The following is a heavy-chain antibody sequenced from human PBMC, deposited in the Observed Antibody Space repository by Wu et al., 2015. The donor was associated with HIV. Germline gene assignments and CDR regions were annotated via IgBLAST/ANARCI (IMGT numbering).Heavy chain of an antibody. D-gene: IGHD6-19*01. V-gene: IGHV1-2*02. CDR3: ATPRSPGFSSAWPTYFDF. J-gene: IGHJ4*02. CDR1: GYTFTDYF. CDR2: TNVNTGGT. Sequence: QVQLAQSGAEVKKPGSSVKVSCKASGYTFTDYFVHWVRQAPGQNFEWMGWTNVNTGGTKYAPKFQGRVTMTRDTSISTAYIELSGLTSADTAVYYCATPRSPGFSSAWPTYFDFWGQGTLVTVSS.